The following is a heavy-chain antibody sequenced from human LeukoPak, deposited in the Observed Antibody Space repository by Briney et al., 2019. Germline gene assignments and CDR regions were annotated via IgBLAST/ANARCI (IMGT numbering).Heavy chain of an antibody. D-gene: IGHD1-26*01. CDR2: INHSGST. Sequence: SETLSLTCAVYGGSFSGYYWSWIRQPPGKGLEWIGEINHSGSTNYNPSLKSRVTISVDTSKNQFSLKLSSVTAADTAVYYCARRPIVGASKYNWFDPWGQGTLVTVSS. CDR1: GGSFSGYY. V-gene: IGHV4-34*01. J-gene: IGHJ5*02. CDR3: ARRPIVGASKYNWFDP.